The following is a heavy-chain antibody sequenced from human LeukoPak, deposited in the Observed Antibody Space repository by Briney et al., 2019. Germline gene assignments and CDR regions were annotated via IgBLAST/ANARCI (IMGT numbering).Heavy chain of an antibody. D-gene: IGHD4-23*01. CDR2: IFYTGST. J-gene: IGHJ3*02. CDR3: ATLTGGDDAFDI. Sequence: PSETLSLTCTVSGGSLSSYYWSWIRQPPGKGLEWIGYIFYTGSTNYNPSLKSRVTISVLTSKNRFSLKLSSVTAADTAVYYCATLTGGDDAFDIWGQGTMVTVSS. CDR1: GGSLSSYY. V-gene: IGHV4-59*01.